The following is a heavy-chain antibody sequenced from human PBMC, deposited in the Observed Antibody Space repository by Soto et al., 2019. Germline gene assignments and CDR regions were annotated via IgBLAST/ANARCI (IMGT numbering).Heavy chain of an antibody. CDR1: GFTFSDYG. CDR3: TFGDTAFDY. Sequence: QVQLVESGGGVVQPGRHLRVSCAASGFTFSDYGIYWVRQAPGKGLEWVALISYDGNNREDRDSVKGRFTISRDNSKNTLYLQMNSLRVEDTAVYYCTFGDTAFDYWGQGTLVTVSS. CDR2: ISYDGNNR. J-gene: IGHJ4*02. D-gene: IGHD2-21*01. V-gene: IGHV3-30*03.